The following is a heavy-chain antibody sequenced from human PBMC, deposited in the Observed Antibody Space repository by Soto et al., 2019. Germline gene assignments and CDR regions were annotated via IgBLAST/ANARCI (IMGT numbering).Heavy chain of an antibody. Sequence: SETLSLTCTVSGGSISSSSYYWGWIRQPPGKGLEWIGSIYYSGSTYYNPSLKSRVTISVDTSKNQFSLKLSSVTAADTAVYYCARQRGNYYYMDVWGKVTPVT. V-gene: IGHV4-39*01. CDR3: ARQRGNYYYMDV. D-gene: IGHD3-16*01. J-gene: IGHJ6*03. CDR1: GGSISSSSYY. CDR2: IYYSGST.